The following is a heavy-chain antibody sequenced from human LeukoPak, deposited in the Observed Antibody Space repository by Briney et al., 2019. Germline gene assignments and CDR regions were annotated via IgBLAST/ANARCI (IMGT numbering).Heavy chain of an antibody. J-gene: IGHJ5*02. V-gene: IGHV3-21*01. CDR1: GFTFSSYS. CDR2: ISSSSSYI. Sequence: GGSLRLSCAASGFTFSSYSMNWVRQAPGKGLEWVSSISSSSSYIYYAGSVKGRFTISRDNAKNSLYLQMNSLRAEDTAVYYCARESHSSGWYDRFDPWGQGTLVTVSS. D-gene: IGHD6-19*01. CDR3: ARESHSSGWYDRFDP.